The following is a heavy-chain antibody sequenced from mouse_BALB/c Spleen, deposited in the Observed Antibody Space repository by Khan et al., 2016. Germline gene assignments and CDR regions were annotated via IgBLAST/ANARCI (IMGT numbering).Heavy chain of an antibody. J-gene: IGHJ2*01. CDR2: ISYSGST. CDR1: GYSITSDYA. CDR3: ARDDYGSSYFDY. V-gene: IGHV3-2*02. Sequence: EVQLLESGPGLVKPSQSLSLTCTVTGYSITSDYAWNWIRQFPGNKLEWMGYISYSGSTSYNPSLKSRISITRDTSKNQFFLQLNSVTTEDTATYYCARDDYGSSYFDYWGQGTTLTVSS. D-gene: IGHD1-1*01.